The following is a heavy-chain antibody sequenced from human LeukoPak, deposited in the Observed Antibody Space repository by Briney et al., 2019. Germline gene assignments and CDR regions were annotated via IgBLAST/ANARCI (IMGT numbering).Heavy chain of an antibody. V-gene: IGHV3-33*01. J-gene: IGHJ4*02. Sequence: GGSLRLSCAASGXTFSSYGVHWVRQAPGKGLEWVAVIWYDGGNKYYADSVKGRFTISRDNSKNTLYLQMNSLRAEDTAVYYCATSGSYYRFEYWGQGTLVTVSS. CDR1: GXTFSSYG. D-gene: IGHD1-26*01. CDR2: IWYDGGNK. CDR3: ATSGSYYRFEY.